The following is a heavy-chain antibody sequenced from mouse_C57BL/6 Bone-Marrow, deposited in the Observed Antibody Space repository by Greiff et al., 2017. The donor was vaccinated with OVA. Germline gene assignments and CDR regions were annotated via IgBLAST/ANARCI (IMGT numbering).Heavy chain of an antibody. D-gene: IGHD2-13*01. CDR1: GYTFTSYW. V-gene: IGHV1-64*01. CDR2: IHPNSGST. CDR3: ARGRLQGDY. J-gene: IGHJ2*01. Sequence: QVQLKESGAELVKPGASVKLSCKASGYTFTSYWMHWVKQRPGQGLEWIGMIHPNSGSTNYNEKFKSKATLTVDKSSSTAYMQLSSLTSEDSAVYYCARGRLQGDYWGQGTTLTVSS.